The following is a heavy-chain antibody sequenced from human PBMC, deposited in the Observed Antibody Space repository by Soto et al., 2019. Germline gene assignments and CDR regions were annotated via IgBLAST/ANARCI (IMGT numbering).Heavy chain of an antibody. CDR3: ARGSYSSSSNYGMDV. CDR1: GFTFSSYD. V-gene: IGHV3-13*01. CDR2: IGTAGDT. D-gene: IGHD6-6*01. J-gene: IGHJ6*02. Sequence: GGSLRLSCAASGFTFSSYDMHWVRQATGKGLEWVSAIGTAGDTYYPGSVKGRFTISRENAKNSLYLQMNSLRAGDTAVYYCARGSYSSSSNYGMDVWGQGTTVTVSS.